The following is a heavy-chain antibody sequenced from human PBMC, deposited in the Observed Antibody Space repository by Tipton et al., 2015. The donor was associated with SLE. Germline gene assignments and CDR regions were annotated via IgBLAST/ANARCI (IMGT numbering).Heavy chain of an antibody. CDR3: TRGGRGDGANPFDP. CDR2: TTHSGKT. D-gene: IGHD4/OR15-4a*01. CDR1: GGSISSGSYY. V-gene: IGHV4-39*07. J-gene: IGHJ5*02. Sequence: TLSLTCTVSGGSISSGSYYWSWIRRPPGKGLEWIGETTHSGKTNYNPSLKSRVTISADTSKNQFSLKLTSVTVADTAVYYCTRGGRGDGANPFDPWGQGTLVTVSS.